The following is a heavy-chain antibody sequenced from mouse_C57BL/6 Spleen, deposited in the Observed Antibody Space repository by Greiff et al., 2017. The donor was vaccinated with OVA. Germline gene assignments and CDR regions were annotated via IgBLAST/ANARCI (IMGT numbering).Heavy chain of an antibody. Sequence: DVKLQESGPGLVKPSQSLSLTCSVTGYSITSGYYWNWIRQFPGNKLEWMGYISYDGSNNYNPSLKNRISITRDTSKNQFFLKLNSVTTEDTATYYCARAGSSYGWYFDVWGTGTTVTVSS. D-gene: IGHD1-1*01. CDR3: ARAGSSYGWYFDV. CDR2: ISYDGSN. J-gene: IGHJ1*03. V-gene: IGHV3-6*01. CDR1: GYSITSGYY.